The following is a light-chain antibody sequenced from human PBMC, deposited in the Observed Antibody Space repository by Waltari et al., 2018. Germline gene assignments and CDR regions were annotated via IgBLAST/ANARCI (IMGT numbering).Light chain of an antibody. CDR2: DVS. CDR1: SSDVGGYNY. J-gene: IGLJ3*02. CDR3: CSYAGSYTWV. Sequence: QSALTQPRSVSGSPGQSVTISCTGTSSDVGGYNYVSWYHQHPGKAPKLMIYDVSKRPSGFPDRFSGSKSGNTASLTISGLQAEDEADYYCCSYAGSYTWVFGGGTKLTVL. V-gene: IGLV2-11*01.